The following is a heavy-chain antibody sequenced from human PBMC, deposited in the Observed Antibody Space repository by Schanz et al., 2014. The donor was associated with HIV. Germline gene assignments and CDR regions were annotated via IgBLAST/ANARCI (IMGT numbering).Heavy chain of an antibody. J-gene: IGHJ6*02. V-gene: IGHV3-30*18. D-gene: IGHD3-22*01. CDR1: GFTFNNYG. CDR2: TSYDGTKK. Sequence: QVQLVESGGGVVQPGRSLRLSCAASGFTFNNYGIHWVRQAPGKGLEWVAVTSYDGTKKHYADSVKGRFTISRDNSKNSLSLLIKSLRAEDAAVYYCAKDRNYYESKYRGKGNYYYYYGMDVWGQGTTVTVSS. CDR3: AKDRNYYESKYRGKGNYYYYYGMDV.